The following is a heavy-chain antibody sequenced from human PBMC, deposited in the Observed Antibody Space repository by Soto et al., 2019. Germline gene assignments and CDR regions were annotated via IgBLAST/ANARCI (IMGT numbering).Heavy chain of an antibody. CDR3: ARPGSGYDVLTGQYFYYYHAMDV. CDR2: VSHDGSNT. V-gene: IGHV3-30*03. J-gene: IGHJ6*02. Sequence: GGSLRLSCTTSGFLFNTYAMHWVRQAPGKGLALVAVVSHDGSNTYYADSVKGRFTISRDNTKNTLYLQMDTLRTDDTAVYYCARPGSGYDVLTGQYFYYYHAMDVWGQGTTVTVSS. CDR1: GFLFNTYA. D-gene: IGHD3-9*01.